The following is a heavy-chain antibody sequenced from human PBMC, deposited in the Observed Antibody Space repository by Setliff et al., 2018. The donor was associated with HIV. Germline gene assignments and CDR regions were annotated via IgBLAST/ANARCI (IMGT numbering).Heavy chain of an antibody. J-gene: IGHJ4*02. D-gene: IGHD6-13*01. CDR2: INHSGST. CDR3: ARLPDINSWPFDY. V-gene: IGHV4-4*02. Sequence: TSETLSLTCTVSGGSIISSHWWSWIRQSPGKGLEWIGEINHSGSTNYNPSLKSRVTILGDSSKNQFSLSLSSVTAADTAVYYCARLPDINSWPFDYWARGTLVTVSS. CDR1: GGSIISSHW.